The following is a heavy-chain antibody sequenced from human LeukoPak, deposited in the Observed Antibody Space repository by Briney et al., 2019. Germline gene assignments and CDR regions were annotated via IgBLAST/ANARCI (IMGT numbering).Heavy chain of an antibody. Sequence: GESLKISCKGSGHSFTSYWIGWVRQMPGKGLEWMGIIYPGDSDTRYSPSFQGQVTISADKSISTAYLQWSSLKASDTAMYYCARRGYCSSTSCPGAFDIWGQGTMVTVSS. CDR1: GHSFTSYW. D-gene: IGHD2-2*01. J-gene: IGHJ3*02. CDR2: IYPGDSDT. V-gene: IGHV5-51*01. CDR3: ARRGYCSSTSCPGAFDI.